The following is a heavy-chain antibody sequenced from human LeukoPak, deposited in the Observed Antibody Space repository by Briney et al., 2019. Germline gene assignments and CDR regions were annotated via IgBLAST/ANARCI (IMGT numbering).Heavy chain of an antibody. CDR1: GFIFSNYS. V-gene: IGHV3-48*04. D-gene: IGHD6-19*01. CDR3: AGGGAVAGTRFDP. J-gene: IGHJ5*02. CDR2: IGSSGSAI. Sequence: PGGSLRLSCAASGFIFSNYSMNWVRQAPGKGLEWVSYIGSSGSAIYYADSVKGRFTISRDNAKNSLYLQMNGLRAEDTAVYYCAGGGAVAGTRFDPWGQGTLVTVSS.